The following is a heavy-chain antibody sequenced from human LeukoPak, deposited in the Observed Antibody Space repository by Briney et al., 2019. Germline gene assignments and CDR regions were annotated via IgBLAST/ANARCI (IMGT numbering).Heavy chain of an antibody. V-gene: IGHV4-39*01. CDR1: GGSISSSSYY. CDR3: ARQLGYCSSTSCYADKVDY. Sequence: KPSETLSLTCTVSGGSISSSSYYWGWIRQPPGKGLEWIGSIYYSGSTYYNPPLKSRVTISVDTSKNQFSLKLSSVTAADTAVYYCARQLGYCSSTSCYADKVDYWGQGTLVTVSS. D-gene: IGHD2-2*01. J-gene: IGHJ4*02. CDR2: IYYSGST.